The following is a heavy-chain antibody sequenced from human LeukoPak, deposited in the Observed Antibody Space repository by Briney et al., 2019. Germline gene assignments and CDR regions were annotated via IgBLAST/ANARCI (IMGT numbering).Heavy chain of an antibody. J-gene: IGHJ4*02. CDR2: ISYDGSNK. CDR3: ARPRVPYSSGWSRFDY. V-gene: IGHV3-30*03. Sequence: GGSLRLSCAASGFTFSSYGMHWVRQAPGKGLEWVAVISYDGSNKYYADSVKGRFTISRDNYKNTLYLQMNSLRAEDTAVYYCARPRVPYSSGWSRFDYWGQGTLVTVSS. D-gene: IGHD6-19*01. CDR1: GFTFSSYG.